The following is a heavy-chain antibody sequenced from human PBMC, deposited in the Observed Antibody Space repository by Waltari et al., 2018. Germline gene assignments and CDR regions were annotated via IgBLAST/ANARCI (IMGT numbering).Heavy chain of an antibody. D-gene: IGHD5-12*01. V-gene: IGHV3-74*01. J-gene: IGHJ4*02. Sequence: EVHLAKSGGGVVQPGGSLRLSCTGSGFSLGDYWMHWVRQAPGKGLEWVSRINVDGGYISYGDSVKGRFTISRDNAKNTVFLQLNSLRADDTAVYFCARKAGSGYPYGPFYYDNWGQGTLVTVSS. CDR1: GFSLGDYW. CDR3: ARKAGSGYPYGPFYYDN. CDR2: INVDGGYI.